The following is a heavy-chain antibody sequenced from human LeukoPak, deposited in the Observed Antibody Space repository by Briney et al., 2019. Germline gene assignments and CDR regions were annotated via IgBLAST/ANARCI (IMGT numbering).Heavy chain of an antibody. CDR3: AKDPLYSSSWPDAFDI. CDR2: ISGSGGST. V-gene: IGHV3-23*01. Sequence: GGSLRLSCAASGFTFSSYAMSWVCQAPGKGLEWVSAISGSGGSTYYADSVKGRFTISRDNSKNTLYLQMNSLRAEDTAVYYCAKDPLYSSSWPDAFDIWGQGTMVTVSS. D-gene: IGHD6-13*01. J-gene: IGHJ3*02. CDR1: GFTFSSYA.